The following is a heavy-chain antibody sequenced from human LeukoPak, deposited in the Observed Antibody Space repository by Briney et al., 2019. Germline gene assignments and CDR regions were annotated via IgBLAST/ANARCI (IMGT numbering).Heavy chain of an antibody. J-gene: IGHJ3*02. D-gene: IGHD2-15*01. CDR1: GFTFSSYS. V-gene: IGHV3-21*01. CDR3: ARDQWGSSAGRGSAFDI. Sequence: PGGSLRLSCAASGFTFSSYSMNWVRQAPGKRLEWVSSISSSSSYIYYADSVKGRFTISRDNAKNSLYLQMNSLRAEDTAVYYCARDQWGSSAGRGSAFDIWGQGTMVTVSS. CDR2: ISSSSSYI.